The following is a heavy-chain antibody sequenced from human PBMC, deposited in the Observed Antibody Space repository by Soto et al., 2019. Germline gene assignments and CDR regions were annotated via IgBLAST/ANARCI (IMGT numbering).Heavy chain of an antibody. CDR3: AKTSGYYYDSSGYETP. V-gene: IGHV3-23*01. D-gene: IGHD3-22*01. J-gene: IGHJ5*02. Sequence: GSLRLSCAASGFTFSSYAMSWVRQAPWKGLEWVSAISGSGGSTYYADSVKGRFTISRDNSKNTLYLQMNSLRAEDTAVYYCAKTSGYYYDSSGYETPWGQGPLVTLSS. CDR1: GFTFSSYA. CDR2: ISGSGGST.